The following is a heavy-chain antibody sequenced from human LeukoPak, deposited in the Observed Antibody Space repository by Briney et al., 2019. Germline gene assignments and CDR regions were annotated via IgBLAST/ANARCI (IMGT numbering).Heavy chain of an antibody. J-gene: IGHJ4*02. CDR2: ISYDGSNK. D-gene: IGHD6-19*01. CDR3: AKDLAYSSGWYQDY. V-gene: IGHV3-30*18. Sequence: GRSLRLSCAASGFTFSSYGMHWVRQAPGEGLEWVAVISYDGSNKYYADSVKGRFTISRDNSKNTLYLQMNSLRAEDTAVYYCAKDLAYSSGWYQDYWGQGTLVTVSS. CDR1: GFTFSSYG.